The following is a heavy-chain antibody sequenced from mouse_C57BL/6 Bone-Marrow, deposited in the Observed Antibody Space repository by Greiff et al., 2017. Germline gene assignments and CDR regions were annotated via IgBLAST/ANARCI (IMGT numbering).Heavy chain of an antibody. CDR1: GYSFTSYY. D-gene: IGHD4-1*01. V-gene: IGHV1-66*01. CDR2: IYPGSGNT. Sequence: QVQLKESGPELVKPGASVKISCKASGYSFTSYYIHWVKQRPGQGLEWIGWIYPGSGNTKYNEKFKGKATLTADTSSSTAYMQLSSLTSEDSAVYYCARFVTGDYFDYWGQGTTLTVSS. J-gene: IGHJ2*01. CDR3: ARFVTGDYFDY.